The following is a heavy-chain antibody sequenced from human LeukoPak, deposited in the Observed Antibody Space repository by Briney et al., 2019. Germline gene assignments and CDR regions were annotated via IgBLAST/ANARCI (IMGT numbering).Heavy chain of an antibody. CDR1: GFTFSSHS. Sequence: GGSLRLSCAASGFTFSSHSMTWVRQAPGKGLEWVSSISSSSNYIYYADSVKGRFTISRDNSKNTLCLQMNSLRAEDTAVYYCARGGHSSSWYPGDYWGQGTLVTVSS. J-gene: IGHJ4*02. D-gene: IGHD6-13*01. CDR3: ARGGHSSSWYPGDY. CDR2: ISSSSNYI. V-gene: IGHV3-21*01.